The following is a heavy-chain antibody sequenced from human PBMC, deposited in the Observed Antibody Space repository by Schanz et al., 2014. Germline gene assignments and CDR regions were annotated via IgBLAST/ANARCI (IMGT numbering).Heavy chain of an antibody. D-gene: IGHD3-22*01. CDR2: LSPYNGNT. J-gene: IGHJ4*02. CDR1: GYTFTSYG. Sequence: QVQLVQSGAEVKKPGASVKVSCKASGYTFTSYGINWVRQAPGQGLEWMGWLSPYNGNTNYARKLQGRVTMTTDASTTTAYMELRSLRSDATAVYYCSRDLTRGYYDSSTLYFDSWGQGNLVTVSS. V-gene: IGHV1-18*04. CDR3: SRDLTRGYYDSSTLYFDS.